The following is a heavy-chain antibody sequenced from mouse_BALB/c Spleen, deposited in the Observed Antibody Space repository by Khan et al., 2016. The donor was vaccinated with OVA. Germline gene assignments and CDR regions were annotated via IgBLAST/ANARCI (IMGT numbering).Heavy chain of an antibody. V-gene: IGHV9-3-1*01. CDR1: GFTFTNFG. J-gene: IGHJ4*01. CDR3: ARPPFFSYSIAY. Sequence: QIQLVQSGPELKQPGETVKLSCKASGFTFTNFGMNWVKQAPGKGLEWMAWINTYTGEPTYADDFKGRFAFSMETSASTAYLQINNLKNEDTATYFCARPPFFSYSIAYWGQGTTVTVSS. CDR2: INTYTGEP.